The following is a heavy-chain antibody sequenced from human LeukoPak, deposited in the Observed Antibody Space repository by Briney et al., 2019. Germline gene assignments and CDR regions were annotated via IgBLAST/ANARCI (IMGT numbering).Heavy chain of an antibody. CDR1: GFIFSSFG. J-gene: IGHJ1*01. CDR3: AKGSGDYYDSSGYLTEYFQH. CDR2: IWHDGSYK. D-gene: IGHD3-22*01. Sequence: GGSLRLSCAASGFIFSSFGMHWVRQAPGKGLEWVAVIWHDGSYKYYLDSVKGRFTISRDNAKNTLYLQMNSLRAEDTAVYYCAKGSGDYYDSSGYLTEYFQHWGQGTLVTVSS. V-gene: IGHV3-30*02.